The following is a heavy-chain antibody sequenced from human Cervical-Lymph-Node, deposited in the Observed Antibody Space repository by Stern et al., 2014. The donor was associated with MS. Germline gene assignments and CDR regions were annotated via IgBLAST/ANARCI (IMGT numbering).Heavy chain of an antibody. CDR3: ASRAVAGIRTFDY. CDR1: GGTFSSYA. D-gene: IGHD6-19*01. Sequence: VQLLESGAEVKKPGSSVKVSCKASGGTFSSYAISWVRQAPGQGLEWMGGIIPIFGTANYAQKFQGRVTITADESTSTAYMELSSLRSEDTAVYYCASRAVAGIRTFDYWGQGTLVTVSS. J-gene: IGHJ4*02. V-gene: IGHV1-69*01. CDR2: IIPIFGTA.